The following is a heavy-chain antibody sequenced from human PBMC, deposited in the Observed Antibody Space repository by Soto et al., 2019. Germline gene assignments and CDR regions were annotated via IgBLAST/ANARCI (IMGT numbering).Heavy chain of an antibody. CDR3: ARDGGRHSGGIDY. D-gene: IGHD1-26*01. J-gene: IGHJ4*02. CDR1: GGTFISYS. V-gene: IGHV1-69*01. CDR2: IIPICGTA. Sequence: QVQLVQSGAEVKKPGSSVKVSCKASGGTFISYSINWGRHAPGQGLEWMGEIIPICGTAHYEQKLQARANITADESTRTAYMELSSLRSDDTAVYYCARDGGRHSGGIDYWGQGNLVTVSS.